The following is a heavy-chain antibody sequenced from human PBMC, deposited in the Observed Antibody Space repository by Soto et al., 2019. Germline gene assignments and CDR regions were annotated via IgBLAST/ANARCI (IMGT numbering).Heavy chain of an antibody. Sequence: GGSLRLSCAASGFTFSSYAMHWVRQAPGKGLEWVAVISYDGSNKYYADPVKGRFTISRDNSKNTLYLQMNSLRAEDTAVYYCARELMLLWFGELLQKVFDYWGQGTLVTVSS. J-gene: IGHJ4*02. CDR1: GFTFSSYA. V-gene: IGHV3-30-3*01. CDR3: ARELMLLWFGELLQKVFDY. CDR2: ISYDGSNK. D-gene: IGHD3-10*01.